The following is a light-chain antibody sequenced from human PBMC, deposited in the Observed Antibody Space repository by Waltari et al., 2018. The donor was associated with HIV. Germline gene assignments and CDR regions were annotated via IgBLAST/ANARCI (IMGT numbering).Light chain of an antibody. CDR2: TDN. CDR1: SSHIGSNP. CDR3: STWDDGLDGPV. Sequence: QSVLTLPPSASGTPGQRVSISCSGSSSHIGSNPVNWYQQLPGTAPKLLIYTDNQRPSGVPDRFSGSKSDTSASLAISGLQSEDEADYYCSTWDDGLDGPVFGGGTKLTVL. V-gene: IGLV1-44*01. J-gene: IGLJ3*02.